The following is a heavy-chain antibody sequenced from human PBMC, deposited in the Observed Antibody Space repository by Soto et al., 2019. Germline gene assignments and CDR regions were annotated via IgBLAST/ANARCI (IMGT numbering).Heavy chain of an antibody. D-gene: IGHD2-2*01. CDR2: IYYSGTT. CDR3: ARHAGYCIGASCYRNYAMAV. Sequence: SETLSLTCTVSGGSISSGSYYWGWVRQPPGKGLEWIGSIYYSGTTYCNPSLKSRVTISVDTSKNQFSLKLTSVTAADTAVYSCARHAGYCIGASCYRNYAMAVWGQGTTVTVAS. CDR1: GGSISSGSYY. J-gene: IGHJ6*02. V-gene: IGHV4-39*01.